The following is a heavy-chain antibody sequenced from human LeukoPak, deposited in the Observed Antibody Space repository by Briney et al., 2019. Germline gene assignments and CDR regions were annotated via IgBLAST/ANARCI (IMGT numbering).Heavy chain of an antibody. Sequence: PGGSLRLSCAASGFTFSGYWMNWARQAPGKGLEWVASINHNGNVNYYVDSVKGRFTISRDNAKNSLFLQMDSLKVEDTAIYYCTTDRWYSADHWGQGTLVTISS. CDR2: INHNGNVN. CDR3: TTDRWYSADH. J-gene: IGHJ5*02. V-gene: IGHV3-7*03. D-gene: IGHD2-15*01. CDR1: GFTFSGYW.